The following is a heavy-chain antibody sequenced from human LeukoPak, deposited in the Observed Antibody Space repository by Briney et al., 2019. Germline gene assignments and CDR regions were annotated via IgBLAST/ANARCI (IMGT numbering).Heavy chain of an antibody. V-gene: IGHV1-18*01. CDR1: GYTFINFG. CDR2: ISAYNGNT. Sequence: SVKVSCKASGYTFINFGINWVRQAPGQGLEWMGWISAYNGNTNYAQSLQGRVTMTTDTSTSTVYMEMRSLTSDDTAVYYCARDLDQYNGRFGGFGHDFWGQGTLVTVSS. CDR3: ARDLDQYNGRFGGFGHDF. D-gene: IGHD3-10*01. J-gene: IGHJ4*02.